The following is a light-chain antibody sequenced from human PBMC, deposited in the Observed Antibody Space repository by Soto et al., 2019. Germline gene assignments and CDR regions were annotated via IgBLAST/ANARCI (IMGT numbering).Light chain of an antibody. V-gene: IGKV1-5*03. CDR3: QYYDTCMPMWT. J-gene: IGKJ1*01. CDR2: EAS. Sequence: DIQLSQSPSTLSASVGDRITITCRATQSINWLAWYQQKPGKAPKLLIFEASRLESGVPSRFSGSGSGTEFTLTISSLQPDDFGTYYCQYYDTCMPMWTFGQGTKV. CDR1: QSINW.